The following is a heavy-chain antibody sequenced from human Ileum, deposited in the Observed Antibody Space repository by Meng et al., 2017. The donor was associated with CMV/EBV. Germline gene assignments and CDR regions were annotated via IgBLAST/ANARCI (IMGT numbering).Heavy chain of an antibody. D-gene: IGHD1/OR15-1a*01. J-gene: IGHJ4*02. CDR2: FEGEGIWT. CDR3: VRDEHSPDF. Sequence: EVKWVVSGGGFVQPGGSLRLSCGASGFTFSNYRMHWVRQTAGEGLVCVSRFEGEGIWTNYADSVKGRLTISRDNAKNLLYLQMNSLRAEDKDLYYCVRDEHSPDFWGQGTLVTVSS. CDR1: GFTFSNYR. V-gene: IGHV3-74*01.